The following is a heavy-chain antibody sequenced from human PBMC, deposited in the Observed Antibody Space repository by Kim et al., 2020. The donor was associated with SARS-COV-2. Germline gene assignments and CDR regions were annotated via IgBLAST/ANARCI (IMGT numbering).Heavy chain of an antibody. CDR1: GFTFDDHA. D-gene: IGHD3-10*01. V-gene: IGHV3-9*01. CDR2: ILWNTGGI. CDR3: AKGRWGSGSDTFDY. J-gene: IGHJ4*02. Sequence: GGSLRLSCVASGFTFDDHAMHWVRQAPGKGLEWVSGILWNTGGIVYADSVKGRFTISRDSAKSSLYLQMNSLRVEDPALYYCAKGRWGSGSDTFDYWGQGTLDTVSS.